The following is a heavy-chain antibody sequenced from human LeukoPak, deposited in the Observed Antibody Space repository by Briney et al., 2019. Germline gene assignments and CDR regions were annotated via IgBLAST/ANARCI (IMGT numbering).Heavy chain of an antibody. V-gene: IGHV4-39*01. CDR2: IYYSGST. D-gene: IGHD3-22*01. CDR1: GGSISSSSYY. CDR3: ARQGYYDSHFDY. J-gene: IGHJ4*02. Sequence: PSETLSLTCTVSGGSISSSSYYWGWIRQPPGKGLEWIGSIYYSGSTYYNPSHKSRVTISVDTSKNQFSLKLSSVTAADTAVYYCARQGYYDSHFDYWGQGTLVTVSS.